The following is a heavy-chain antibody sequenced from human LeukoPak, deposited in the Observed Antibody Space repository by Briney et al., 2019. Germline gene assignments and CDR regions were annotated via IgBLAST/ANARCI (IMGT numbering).Heavy chain of an antibody. Sequence: PGGSLRLSCAASGFTFSSYAMSWVRQAPGKGLEWVSAISGSGGSTYYADSVKGRFTISRDNSKNTLYLQMNSLRAEDTAVYYCAKEDRWVQVITRIVVVITAIDYWGQGTLVTVSS. D-gene: IGHD3-22*01. CDR1: GFTFSSYA. CDR2: ISGSGGST. CDR3: AKEDRWVQVITRIVVVITAIDY. V-gene: IGHV3-23*01. J-gene: IGHJ4*02.